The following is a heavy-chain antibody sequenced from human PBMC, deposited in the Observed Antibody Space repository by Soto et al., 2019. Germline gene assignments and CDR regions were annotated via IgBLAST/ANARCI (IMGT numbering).Heavy chain of an antibody. V-gene: IGHV4-30-2*01. CDR2: IYHSGST. J-gene: IGHJ6*02. CDR1: GGSISSGGYS. Sequence: PSETLSLTCAVSGGSISSGGYSWSWIRQPPGKGLEWIGYIYHSGSTYYNPSLKSRVTISVDRSKNQFSLKLSSVTAADTAVYYCARDQGYCISTSCYYYYGMDVWGQGTTVTVSS. CDR3: ARDQGYCISTSCYYYYGMDV. D-gene: IGHD2-2*01.